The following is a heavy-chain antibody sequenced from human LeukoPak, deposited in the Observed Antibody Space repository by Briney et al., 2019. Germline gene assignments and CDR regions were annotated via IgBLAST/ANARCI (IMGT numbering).Heavy chain of an antibody. V-gene: IGHV4-59*08. CDR1: GASISSYY. CDR2: IHYSGST. CDR3: ARHLDWDSGGDAFDI. J-gene: IGHJ3*02. Sequence: ASETLSLTCTVSGASISSYYWSWIRQPPGKGLEWIGYIHYSGSTRNNPSLKSRVTISVDTSKNQFSRKLTSVTAADTAVYYCARHLDWDSGGDAFDIWGQGTMVTVSS. D-gene: IGHD3/OR15-3a*01.